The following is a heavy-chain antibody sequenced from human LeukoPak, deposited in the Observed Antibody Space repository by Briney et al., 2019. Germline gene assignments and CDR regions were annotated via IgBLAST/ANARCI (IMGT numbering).Heavy chain of an antibody. Sequence: PGGSLRLSCAASGFTFSSYGMHWVRQAPGKGLEWVAVISYDGSNKYYADSVKGRFTISRDNAKNSLYLQMNSLRAEDTAVYYCARDIAVAGIYWGQGTLVTVSS. D-gene: IGHD6-19*01. J-gene: IGHJ4*02. CDR1: GFTFSSYG. V-gene: IGHV3-30*03. CDR2: ISYDGSNK. CDR3: ARDIAVAGIY.